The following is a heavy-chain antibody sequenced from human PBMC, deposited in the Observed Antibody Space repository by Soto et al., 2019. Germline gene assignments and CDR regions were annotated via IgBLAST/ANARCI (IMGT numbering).Heavy chain of an antibody. Sequence: ASVKVSCKASGYTFTGYYMHWVRQAPGQGLEWMGWINPNSGGTNYAQKFQGWVTMTRDTSISTAYMELSRLRSDDTAVYYCARAGVLGYGAYDYYYYGMDVWGQGTTVTVSS. D-gene: IGHD4-17*01. V-gene: IGHV1-2*04. CDR3: ARAGVLGYGAYDYYYYGMDV. CDR1: GYTFTGYY. CDR2: INPNSGGT. J-gene: IGHJ6*02.